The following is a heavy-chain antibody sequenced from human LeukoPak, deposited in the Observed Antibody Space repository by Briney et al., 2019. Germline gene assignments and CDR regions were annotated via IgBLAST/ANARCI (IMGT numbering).Heavy chain of an antibody. CDR2: IYYSGST. Sequence: SETLSLTCTVSGGSISSGSYYWGWIRQPPGKGLEWIGSIYYSGSTYYNPSLKSRVTISVDTSKNQFSLKLSSVTAADTAVYYCARSDYYGSGSYENWFDPWGQGTLVTVSS. V-gene: IGHV4-39*01. D-gene: IGHD3-10*01. J-gene: IGHJ5*02. CDR3: ARSDYYGSGSYENWFDP. CDR1: GGSISSGSYY.